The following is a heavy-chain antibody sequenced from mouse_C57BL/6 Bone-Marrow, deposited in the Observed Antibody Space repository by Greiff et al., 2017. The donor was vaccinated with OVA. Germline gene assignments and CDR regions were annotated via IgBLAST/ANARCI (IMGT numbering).Heavy chain of an antibody. J-gene: IGHJ2*01. V-gene: IGHV1-54*01. Sequence: VQLQQSGAELVRPGTSVKVSCKASGYAFTNYLIEWVKQRPGQGLEWIGVINPGSGGTNYNEKFKGKATLTADKSSSTAYMQLSSLTSEDSAVDFCARFGVNYFDYWGQGTTLTVSS. CDR3: ARFGVNYFDY. D-gene: IGHD2-1*01. CDR2: INPGSGGT. CDR1: GYAFTNYL.